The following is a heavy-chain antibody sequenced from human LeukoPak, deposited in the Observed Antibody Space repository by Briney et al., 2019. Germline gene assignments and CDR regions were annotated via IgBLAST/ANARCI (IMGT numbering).Heavy chain of an antibody. CDR2: IKEDGSEK. V-gene: IGHV3-7*01. Sequence: GGSLRLSCAASGFTFSSYWMSWVRQAPGKGLEWVANIKEDGSEKYYVDSVKGRFTISRDNARNSVYLQMDSLRAEDTAVYYCARDVRGGTYLTDSGQGTLVTVSS. CDR3: ARDVRGGTYLTD. D-gene: IGHD1-26*01. J-gene: IGHJ4*02. CDR1: GFTFSSYW.